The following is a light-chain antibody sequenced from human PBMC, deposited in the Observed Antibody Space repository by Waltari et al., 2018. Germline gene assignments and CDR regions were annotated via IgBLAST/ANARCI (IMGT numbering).Light chain of an antibody. J-gene: IGLJ2*01. CDR1: SSDAGSYTY. CDR3: SSYTPTSILV. V-gene: IGLV2-14*03. CDR2: DVT. Sequence: QSALTQPASVSGSPGQSLTLSCSGTSSDAGSYTYVPWYQQHPGTPPKLLTYDVTKRPSGVSGRFSGSKSGNTASLTISGLQPEDEADYFCSSYTPTSILVFGGGTKLTV.